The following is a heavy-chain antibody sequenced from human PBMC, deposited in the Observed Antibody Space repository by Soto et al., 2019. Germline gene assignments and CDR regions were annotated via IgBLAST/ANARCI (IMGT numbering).Heavy chain of an antibody. CDR1: GGSFSGYY. J-gene: IGHJ4*02. CDR3: AGTTMFCPPSTHSLDYFDY. Sequence: SETLSLTCAVYGGSFSGYYWSWIRQPPGKGLEWIGEINHSGSTNYNPSLKSRVTISVDTSKNQFSLKLSSVTAADTAVYYCAGTTMFCPPSTHSLDYFDYWGQGTLVPVSS. D-gene: IGHD3-9*01. CDR2: INHSGST. V-gene: IGHV4-34*01.